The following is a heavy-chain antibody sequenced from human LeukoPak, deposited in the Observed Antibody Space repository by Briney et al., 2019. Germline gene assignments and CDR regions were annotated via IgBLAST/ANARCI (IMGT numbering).Heavy chain of an antibody. J-gene: IGHJ5*02. CDR1: GGTFSSHV. V-gene: IGHV1-69*04. Sequence: SVKVSCKASGGTFSSHVISWVRQAPGQGLEWMGRITPILGTTNYAQKFQGRVTITADKSTSTAYMELSSLRSEDTAVYYCARVTLRGSKYNWFDPWGQGTLVTVSS. CDR3: ARVTLRGSKYNWFDP. CDR2: ITPILGTT. D-gene: IGHD1-26*01.